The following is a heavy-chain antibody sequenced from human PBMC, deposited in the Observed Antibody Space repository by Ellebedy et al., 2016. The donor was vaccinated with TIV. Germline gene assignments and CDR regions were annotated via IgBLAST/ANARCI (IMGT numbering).Heavy chain of an antibody. J-gene: IGHJ4*02. CDR3: AKDRGSYDSYYFDY. Sequence: GESLKISXAASGFTFSSYWMHWVRQAPGKGLVWVSRINSDGRSTSYADSVKGRFTISRDNSKNTLYLQMNSLRAEDTAVYYCAKDRGSYDSYYFDYWGQGTLVTVSS. CDR2: INSDGRST. V-gene: IGHV3-74*01. CDR1: GFTFSSYW. D-gene: IGHD1-26*01.